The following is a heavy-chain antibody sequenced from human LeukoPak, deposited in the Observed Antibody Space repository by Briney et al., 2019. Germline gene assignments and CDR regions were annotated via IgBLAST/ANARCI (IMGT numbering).Heavy chain of an antibody. CDR3: ARDRAVRGANNGFDP. D-gene: IGHD3-10*01. CDR2: INSDGSST. CDR1: GFTFSSYW. J-gene: IGHJ5*02. Sequence: GGSLRLSCAASGFTFSSYWMHWVRQAPGKGLVWVSRINSDGSSTNYADSVKGRFTISRDNAKNTLDLQMNSLRVEDTAVYYCARDRAVRGANNGFDPWGQGTLVTVSS. V-gene: IGHV3-74*01.